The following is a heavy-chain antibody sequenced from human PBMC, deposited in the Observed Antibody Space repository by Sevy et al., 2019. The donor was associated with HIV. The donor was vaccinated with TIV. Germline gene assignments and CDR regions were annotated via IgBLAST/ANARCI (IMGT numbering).Heavy chain of an antibody. CDR2: IYYSGST. D-gene: IGHD7-27*01. Sequence: SETLSLTCTVSGGSISSYYWSWIRQPPGKGLEWIGYIYYSGSTNYNPSLKSRVTISVDTSKNQFSLKLSSVTAADTATYYSARDSSDWGYYNGMDVWGQGATVTVSS. CDR1: GGSISSYY. J-gene: IGHJ6*02. V-gene: IGHV4-59*01. CDR3: ARDSSDWGYYNGMDV.